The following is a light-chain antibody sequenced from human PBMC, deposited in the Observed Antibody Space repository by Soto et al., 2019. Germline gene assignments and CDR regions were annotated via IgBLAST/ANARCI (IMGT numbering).Light chain of an antibody. Sequence: EVVMTQSPATLSVSPGERATLSCRASQSVGSYLAWYQQKPGQAPRLLIYDASNRATGIPARFTGSGSETDFTLTISSLEAEDFAVYYCQQRKNWQVTFGQGTRLEIK. J-gene: IGKJ5*01. V-gene: IGKV3-11*01. CDR3: QQRKNWQVT. CDR2: DAS. CDR1: QSVGSY.